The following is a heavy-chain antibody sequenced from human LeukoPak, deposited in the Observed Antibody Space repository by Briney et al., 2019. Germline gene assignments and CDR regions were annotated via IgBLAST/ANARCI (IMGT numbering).Heavy chain of an antibody. CDR1: GGTFSSYA. V-gene: IGHV1-69*01. CDR2: IIPIFGTA. CDR3: AKAPRNSSTMLDY. Sequence: ASVKVPCKASGGTFSSYAISWVRQAPGQGLEWMGGIIPIFGTANYAQKFQGRVTITADESTSTAYMELSSLRSEDTAVYYCAKAPRNSSTMLDYWGQGTLLTVSS. J-gene: IGHJ4*02. D-gene: IGHD6-13*01.